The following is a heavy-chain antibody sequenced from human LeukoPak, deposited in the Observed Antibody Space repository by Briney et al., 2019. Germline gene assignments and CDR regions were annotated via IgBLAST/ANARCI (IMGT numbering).Heavy chain of an antibody. CDR1: GFTFSSYV. CDR3: AQDRGATVTTFVY. J-gene: IGHJ4*02. D-gene: IGHD4-17*01. CDR2: ISVSGGSR. Sequence: GGSLRLSCAAAGFTFSSYVMSWVRQAPGKGLEWVSGISVSGGSRYYADSVKGRFTISRDNSKSTLYLQMNSLRAEDTAVYYRAQDRGATVTTFVYWGQGTLVAVSA. V-gene: IGHV3-23*01.